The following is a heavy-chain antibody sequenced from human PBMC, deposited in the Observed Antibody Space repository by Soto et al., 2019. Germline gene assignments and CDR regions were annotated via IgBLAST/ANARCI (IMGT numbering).Heavy chain of an antibody. CDR3: ATYSYLLDTSGYHDV. V-gene: IGHV4-34*01. Sequence: SETLSLTRAVFGGSLTDHYWTWIRQSPEKGLEWIGEIHPRGSTDYNPSRKIRLTLSLDTSKNEFSLKVASVSAADAALYYCATYSYLLDTSGYHDVWG. D-gene: IGHD3-22*01. J-gene: IGHJ6*02. CDR1: GGSLTDHY. CDR2: IHPRGST.